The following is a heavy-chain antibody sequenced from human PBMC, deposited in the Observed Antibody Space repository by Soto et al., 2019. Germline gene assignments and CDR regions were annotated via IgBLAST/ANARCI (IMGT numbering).Heavy chain of an antibody. D-gene: IGHD6-19*01. V-gene: IGHV3-66*04. CDR2: IYSGGST. J-gene: IGHJ4*02. Sequence: GGSLRLSCAASGFTVSSNYMSWVRQAPGKGLEWVSVIYSGGSTYYADSVKGKFTISRDNSKNTLYLQMNRLRAEDTVVYYGASHSSGSFDYWGQGTLVTVSS. CDR3: ASHSSGSFDY. CDR1: GFTVSSNY.